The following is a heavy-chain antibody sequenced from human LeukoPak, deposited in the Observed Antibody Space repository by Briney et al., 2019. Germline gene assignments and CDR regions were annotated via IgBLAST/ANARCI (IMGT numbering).Heavy chain of an antibody. Sequence: PSETLSLTCTVSSGSISSYYWSWIRQPPGKGLEWIGYIYDSGSTNYNPSLKSRVTISVDTSKNQFSLKLSSVTAADTAVYYCARGGSGYDSFYYYGMDVWGQGTTVTVSS. D-gene: IGHD5-12*01. CDR3: ARGGSGYDSFYYYGMDV. CDR1: SGSISSYY. V-gene: IGHV4-59*01. CDR2: IYDSGST. J-gene: IGHJ6*02.